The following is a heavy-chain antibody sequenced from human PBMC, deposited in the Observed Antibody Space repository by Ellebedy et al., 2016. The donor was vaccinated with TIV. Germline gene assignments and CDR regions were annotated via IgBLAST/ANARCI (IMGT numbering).Heavy chain of an antibody. CDR3: ARLGVIAAAGASDY. V-gene: IGHV3-11*01. CDR1: GFTFSGYY. CDR2: ISYSGDLM. D-gene: IGHD6-13*01. J-gene: IGHJ4*02. Sequence: GESLKISCAASGFTFSGYYMSWFRQAPGKGPEWVSYISYSGDLMYYAYSVKLRFTTSRDNAENSLYLQMNSLRAEDTAVDDCARLGVIAAAGASDYWGQGTLVIVSS.